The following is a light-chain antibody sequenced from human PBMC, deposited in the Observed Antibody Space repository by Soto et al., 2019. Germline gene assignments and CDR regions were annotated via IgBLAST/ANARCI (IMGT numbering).Light chain of an antibody. CDR1: QSIGRW. Sequence: DIQMTQSPSTLSASVGDRVTITCRASQSIGRWLAWYQQKPGIAPKLLIYDASTLESGVPSRFSGSGSGTEFTLTISSRQPDDFATYYCHQYDSYSWTFGQGTKVEIK. CDR3: HQYDSYSWT. J-gene: IGKJ1*01. V-gene: IGKV1-5*01. CDR2: DAS.